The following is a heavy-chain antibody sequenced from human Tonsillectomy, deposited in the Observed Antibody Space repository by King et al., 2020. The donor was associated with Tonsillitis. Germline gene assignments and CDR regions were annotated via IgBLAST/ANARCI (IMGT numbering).Heavy chain of an antibody. CDR2: ISYDGSNN. CDR3: AKAYYDFWSGYYWSGMDV. CDR1: GFTFSSYG. Sequence: VQLVESGGGVVQPGTSLRLSCAASGFTFSSYGMHWVRQAPGKGLEWVAVISYDGSNNYYADSVKGRFTISRDNSKYTLYLQMNSLRVEDTAVYYCAKAYYDFWSGYYWSGMDVWGQGTTVTVSS. J-gene: IGHJ6*02. V-gene: IGHV3-30*18. D-gene: IGHD3-3*01.